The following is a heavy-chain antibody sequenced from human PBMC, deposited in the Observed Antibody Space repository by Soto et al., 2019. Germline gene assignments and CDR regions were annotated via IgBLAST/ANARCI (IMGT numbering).Heavy chain of an antibody. J-gene: IGHJ6*02. D-gene: IGHD6-6*01. CDR2: IGTAGDT. V-gene: IGHV3-13*01. Sequence: PGGSLRLSCAASGFTFSSYDMHWVRQATGKGLEWVSAIGTAGDTYYPGSVKGRFTISRENAKNSLYLQMNSLRAGDTAVYYCARDSPRHSSSQYGMDVWGQRTTVTVSS. CDR1: GFTFSSYD. CDR3: ARDSPRHSSSQYGMDV.